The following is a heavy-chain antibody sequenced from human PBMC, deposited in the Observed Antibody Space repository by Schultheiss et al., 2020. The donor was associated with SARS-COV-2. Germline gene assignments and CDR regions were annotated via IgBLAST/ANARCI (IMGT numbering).Heavy chain of an antibody. CDR2: IIPIFGTA. D-gene: IGHD2-15*01. CDR1: GYTFTSYA. Sequence: SVKVSCKASGYTFTSYAISWVRQAPGQGLEWMGGIIPIFGTANYAQKFQGRVTITADESTSTAYMELSSLRSEDTAVYYCARDAPHAAGFDYWGQGTTVTVSS. J-gene: IGHJ4*03. CDR3: ARDAPHAAGFDY. V-gene: IGHV1-69*13.